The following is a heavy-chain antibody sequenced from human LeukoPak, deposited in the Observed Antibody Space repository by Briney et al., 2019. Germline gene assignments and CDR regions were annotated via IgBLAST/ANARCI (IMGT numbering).Heavy chain of an antibody. D-gene: IGHD1-1*01. V-gene: IGHV4-31*03. J-gene: IGHJ6*03. CDR1: GDSISSGGYY. Sequence: ASQTLSLTCTVSGDSISSGGYYWSWIRQHPGKGLEWIGYIYYSGSTYYNPFLKSRVTISVNTSKNQFSLKLSSVTAADTAVYYCARDRLEPSGYYYMDVWGKGTTVTVSS. CDR3: ARDRLEPSGYYYMDV. CDR2: IYYSGST.